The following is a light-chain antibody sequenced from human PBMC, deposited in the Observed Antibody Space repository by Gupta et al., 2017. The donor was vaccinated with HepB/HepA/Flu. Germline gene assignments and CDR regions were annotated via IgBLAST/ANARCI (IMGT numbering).Light chain of an antibody. CDR2: GAS. CDR1: QSLGRNY. J-gene: IGKJ2*01. V-gene: IGKV3-20*01. CDR3: QQYTSTPYT. Sequence: EIVLTQSPGTLSLSPGERVTLSCRASQSLGRNYLAWWQQQPGQAPRLLIYGASIRATGIPDRFSGSGSVTDLTLTISILDPEDFAVFFCQQYTSTPYTFGQWTNLEV.